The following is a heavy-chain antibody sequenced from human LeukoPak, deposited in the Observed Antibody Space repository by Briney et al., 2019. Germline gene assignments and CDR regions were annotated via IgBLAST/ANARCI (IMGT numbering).Heavy chain of an antibody. V-gene: IGHV4-38-2*01. CDR3: ARGVATTDS. CDR1: GYSISSGYY. CDR2: IFHSGST. D-gene: IGHD5-12*01. J-gene: IGHJ5*01. Sequence: SETLSLTCAVSGYSISSGYYWAWIRQPPGKGLEWIGSIFHSGSTYYNPSLKGRVTISIDTSKHQFSLKLTSVTAADTAVYYCARGVATTDSWGQGTLVTVSS.